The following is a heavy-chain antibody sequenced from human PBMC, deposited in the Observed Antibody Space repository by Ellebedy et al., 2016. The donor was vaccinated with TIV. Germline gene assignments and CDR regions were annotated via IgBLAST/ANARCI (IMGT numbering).Heavy chain of an antibody. Sequence: ASVTVSCXASGYTFTSYGISWVRQAPGQGLERMGWISTYNGNTNYAQKLQGRVTMTTDPSTSTAYMELRSLRSDDTGVYYCAREGSWYSSRWSDYWGQGTLVTVSS. CDR1: GYTFTSYG. D-gene: IGHD6-13*01. V-gene: IGHV1-18*01. J-gene: IGHJ4*02. CDR3: AREGSWYSSRWSDY. CDR2: ISTYNGNT.